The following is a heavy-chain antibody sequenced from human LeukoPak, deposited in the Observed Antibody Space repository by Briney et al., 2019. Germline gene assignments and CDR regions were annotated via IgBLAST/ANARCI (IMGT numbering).Heavy chain of an antibody. V-gene: IGHV3-48*03. J-gene: IGHJ1*01. Sequence: PGRSLRLSRAASVFSFSTYEMNWVRQAPGKRLEWVSYISGGGTTIFYADSVKGRFTISRDNAKNTVHLQMNTLRAEDTAMYYCYGANAEHWGQGTLVTVSS. D-gene: IGHD4-23*01. CDR3: YGANAEH. CDR1: VFSFSTYE. CDR2: ISGGGTTI.